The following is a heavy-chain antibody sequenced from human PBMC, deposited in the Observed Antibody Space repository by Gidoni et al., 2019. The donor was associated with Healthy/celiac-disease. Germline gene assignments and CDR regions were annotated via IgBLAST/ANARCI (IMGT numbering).Heavy chain of an antibody. V-gene: IGHV3-30*18. D-gene: IGHD1-26*01. Sequence: VAVISYDGSNKYYADSVKGRFTISRDNSKNTLYLQMHSLRAEDTAVYYCAKGWEHYAEAAFDIWGQGTMVTVSS. CDR3: AKGWEHYAEAAFDI. J-gene: IGHJ3*02. CDR2: ISYDGSNK.